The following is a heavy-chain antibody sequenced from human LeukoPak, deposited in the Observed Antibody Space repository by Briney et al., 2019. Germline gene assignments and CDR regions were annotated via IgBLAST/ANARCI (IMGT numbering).Heavy chain of an antibody. CDR1: GGSFSGYY. D-gene: IGHD2-2*02. Sequence: SETLSLTCAVYGGSFSGYYWSWIRQPPGKGLEWIGEINHSGSTNYNPYLKSRVTISVDTSKNQFSLKLSSVTAADTAVYYCARIEYCSSTSCYNGAFDIWGQGTMVTVSS. J-gene: IGHJ3*02. CDR3: ARIEYCSSTSCYNGAFDI. V-gene: IGHV4-34*01. CDR2: INHSGST.